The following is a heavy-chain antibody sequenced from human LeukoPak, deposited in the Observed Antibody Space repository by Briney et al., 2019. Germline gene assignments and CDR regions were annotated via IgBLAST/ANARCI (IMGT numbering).Heavy chain of an antibody. D-gene: IGHD2-15*01. CDR2: IIPIFGTA. J-gene: IGHJ4*02. V-gene: IGHV1-69*05. CDR3: GRKAVDGGGGSCYSIDY. Sequence: ASVKVSCKAFGGSFSSEAISWVRQAPGQGLEWMGGIIPIFGTANYAQKFQGRVTITTDESTSTAYMEVSSLRSEGTAVYYCGRKAVDGGGGSCYSIDYWGQGTLVTVSS. CDR1: GGSFSSEA.